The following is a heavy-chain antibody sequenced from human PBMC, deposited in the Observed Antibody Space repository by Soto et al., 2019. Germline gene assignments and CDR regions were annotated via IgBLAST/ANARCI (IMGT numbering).Heavy chain of an antibody. J-gene: IGHJ6*02. CDR1: GFTFSSYG. Sequence: GGSLRLSCAASGFTFSSYGMHWVLQAPCKGLEWVAVIWYDGSNKYYADSVKGRFTISRDNSKNTLYLQMNSLRAEDTAVYYCARDDCSYGECYNGMDVWGQGTTVTVSS. V-gene: IGHV3-33*01. D-gene: IGHD2-8*01. CDR3: ARDDCSYGECYNGMDV. CDR2: IWYDGSNK.